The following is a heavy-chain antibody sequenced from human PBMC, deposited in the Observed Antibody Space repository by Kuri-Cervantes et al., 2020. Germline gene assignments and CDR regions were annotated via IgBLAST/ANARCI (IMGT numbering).Heavy chain of an antibody. Sequence: ASVKVSCKASGYTFTGYYMHWVRQAPGQGLEWMGWINPNSGGTNYAQKFQGRVTMTRDTSISTAYMELSRLRSDDTAVYYCARDRKELVPIYYGMDAWGQGTTVTVSS. CDR3: ARDRKELVPIYYGMDA. V-gene: IGHV1-2*02. CDR2: INPNSGGT. J-gene: IGHJ6*02. D-gene: IGHD2-2*01. CDR1: GYTFTGYY.